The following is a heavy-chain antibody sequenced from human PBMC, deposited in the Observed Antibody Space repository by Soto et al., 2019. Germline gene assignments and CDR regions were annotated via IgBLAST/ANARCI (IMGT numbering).Heavy chain of an antibody. CDR1: GYTFTGYY. J-gene: IGHJ3*02. D-gene: IGHD2-15*01. CDR3: ARRFCSGGSCQHDAFDI. Sequence: QVQLVQSGAEVKKPGASVKVSCKASGYTFTGYYMHWVRQAPGQGLEWMGWINPNSGGTNYAQKFQGWVTMTRDTSISTAYRELSRLRSDDTAVYYCARRFCSGGSCQHDAFDIWGQGTIVTVSS. V-gene: IGHV1-2*04. CDR2: INPNSGGT.